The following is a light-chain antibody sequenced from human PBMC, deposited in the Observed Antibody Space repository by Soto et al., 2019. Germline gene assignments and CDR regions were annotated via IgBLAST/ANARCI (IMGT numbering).Light chain of an antibody. CDR2: GAS. V-gene: IGKV3-20*01. J-gene: IGKJ2*01. CDR3: QQYGRSPPYT. Sequence: EIVLTQSPGTLSLSPGERATLSCRASQSLSTTYLAWYQQKPGQAPRLLIYGASSRATGIPDRFGGSGYGTDFTLTISRLEAEDFAVYYCQQYGRSPPYTFGQGTKLDIK. CDR1: QSLSTTY.